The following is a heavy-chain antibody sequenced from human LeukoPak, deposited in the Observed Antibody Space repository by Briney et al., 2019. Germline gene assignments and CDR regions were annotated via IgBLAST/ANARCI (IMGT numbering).Heavy chain of an antibody. J-gene: IGHJ5*02. CDR2: ISYDGSNK. V-gene: IGHV3-30*18. D-gene: IGHD6-6*01. Sequence: GGSLRLSCAASGFTFSSYGMHWVRQAPGKGLEWVAVISYDGSNKYYADSVKGRFTISRDNSKNTLYLQMNSLRAEDTAVYYCAEDSSLVTWGQGTLFTVSS. CDR3: AEDSSLVT. CDR1: GFTFSSYG.